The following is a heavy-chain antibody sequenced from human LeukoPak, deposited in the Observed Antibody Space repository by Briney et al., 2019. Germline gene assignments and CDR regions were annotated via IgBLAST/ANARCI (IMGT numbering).Heavy chain of an antibody. CDR3: ARGEVGSIGRLGY. Sequence: PSETLSLTCGVSGYSISSGNYWCCIRQPPGKTLEWIGSIYHSGSTQLHPSLHSRVTISVDTSKNQFFLNLSSVTATDTAVYYCARGEVGSIGRLGYWGQGILVTVSS. D-gene: IGHD3-10*01. CDR1: GYSISSGNY. CDR2: IYHSGST. J-gene: IGHJ4*02. V-gene: IGHV4-38-2*01.